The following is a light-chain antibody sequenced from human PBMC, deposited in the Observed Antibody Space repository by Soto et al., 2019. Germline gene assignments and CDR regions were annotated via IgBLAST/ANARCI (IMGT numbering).Light chain of an antibody. V-gene: IGKV1-39*01. J-gene: IGKJ2*01. CDR1: QSIFNY. CDR2: AVS. CDR3: QQTYSELVYT. Sequence: DIQMTQSPSSLSASVGDRVTITCRSSQSIFNYLNWYQQKPGKAPEVLIYAVSILHIVVPSRFAGSGSGTDFTLTITDLRPEDSATHYCQQTYSELVYTFGRGTKLEIK.